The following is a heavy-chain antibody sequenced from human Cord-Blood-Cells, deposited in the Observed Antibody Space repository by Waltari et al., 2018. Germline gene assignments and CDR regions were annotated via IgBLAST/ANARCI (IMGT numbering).Heavy chain of an antibody. CDR3: ARGTYGHY. D-gene: IGHD2-8*01. V-gene: IGHV4-59*01. CDR1: GGSISSYY. CDR2: IYGSGST. Sequence: QVQLQESGPGLVKPSETLSLTCTVSGGSISSYYWSWIRQPPGKGLEWSGYIYGSGSTNYNPSLKSRVTIAVDTSKNQFSLKLSSVTAADAAVYYWARGTYGHYWGEGTLVTVSS. J-gene: IGHJ4*02.